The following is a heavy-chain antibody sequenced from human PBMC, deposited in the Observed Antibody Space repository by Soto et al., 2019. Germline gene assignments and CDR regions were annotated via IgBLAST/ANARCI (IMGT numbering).Heavy chain of an antibody. D-gene: IGHD3-16*02. CDR1: GWNVCRYR. J-gene: IGHJ4*02. CDR3: ASGSAVIGLDY. Sequence: SGWNVCRYRMNRVRQDPGKGLEWVSSIGTSGSYIYDTDSVKGRFTISRDNTKDSLYLQMNSLRAEDPAIYYCASGSAVIGLDYWGQATPVTVSS. V-gene: IGHV3-21*01. CDR2: IGTSGSYI.